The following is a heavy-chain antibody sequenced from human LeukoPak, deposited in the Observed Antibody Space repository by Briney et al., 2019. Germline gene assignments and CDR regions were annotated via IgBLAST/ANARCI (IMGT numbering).Heavy chain of an antibody. CDR2: ISGSGGST. D-gene: IGHD3-22*01. CDR1: GFTFSSYA. V-gene: IGHV3-23*01. Sequence: GGSLRLSCAASGFTFSSYAMSWVRQAPGKGLGWVSAISGSGGSTYYADSVKGRFTISRDNSKNTLYLQMNSLRAEDTAVYYCAKASSSGYYYWFDPWGQGTLVTVSS. CDR3: AKASSSGYYYWFDP. J-gene: IGHJ5*02.